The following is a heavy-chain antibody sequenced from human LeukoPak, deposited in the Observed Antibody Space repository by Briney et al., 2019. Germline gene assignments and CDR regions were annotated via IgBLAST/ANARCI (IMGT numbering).Heavy chain of an antibody. CDR1: GYTFTGYY. D-gene: IGHD5-18*01. CDR2: IIPIFGTA. Sequence: SVKVSCKASGYTFTGYYMHWVRQAPGQGLEWMGGIIPIFGTANYAQKFQGRVTITADKSTSAAYMELSSLRSEDTAVYYCARDQVDTAMVTSGGIDYWGQGTLVTVSS. CDR3: ARDQVDTAMVTSGGIDY. J-gene: IGHJ4*02. V-gene: IGHV1-69*06.